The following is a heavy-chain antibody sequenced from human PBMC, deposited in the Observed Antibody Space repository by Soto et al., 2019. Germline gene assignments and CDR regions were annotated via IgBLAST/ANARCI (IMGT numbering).Heavy chain of an antibody. Sequence: QEQLVQSGAEVKKPGSSVKVSCEASGGPFSSYPISWVRQVPGQGLEWMGGIIPVFQTAYYTQRFQGRVTITADESTNTAYMELSSLRSEDTAIYYCARGGSGYTWFNEFWGQGTLVTVSS. CDR2: IIPVFQTA. CDR1: GGPFSSYP. J-gene: IGHJ4*02. D-gene: IGHD3-22*01. CDR3: ARGGSGYTWFNEF. V-gene: IGHV1-69*01.